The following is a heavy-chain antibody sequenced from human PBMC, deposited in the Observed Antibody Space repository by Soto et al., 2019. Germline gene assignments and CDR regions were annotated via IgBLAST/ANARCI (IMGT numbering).Heavy chain of an antibody. CDR3: AREAPLRRFDP. D-gene: IGHD3-16*01. Sequence: QVQLVQSGAEVRKPGASVKVSCKASGYTFTSYDINWVRQATGQGLEWMGWMNPNSGNTGFAQKFQGRVTMTRDTSISTAYMELSSLTSEDTAVYYCAREAPLRRFDPWGQGTLVTVSS. CDR1: GYTFTSYD. CDR2: MNPNSGNT. J-gene: IGHJ5*02. V-gene: IGHV1-8*01.